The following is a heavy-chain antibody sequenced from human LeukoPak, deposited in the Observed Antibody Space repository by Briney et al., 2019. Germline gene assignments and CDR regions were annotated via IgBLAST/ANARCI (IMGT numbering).Heavy chain of an antibody. CDR2: IYYSGST. Sequence: SETLSLTCTVSGGSISSYYWSWIRQPPGKGLEWIGCIYYSGSTNYNPSLKSRVTISVDTSKNQFSLKLSSVTAADTAVYYCARHKHEVPDYWGQGTLVTVSS. CDR3: ARHKHEVPDY. CDR1: GGSISSYY. V-gene: IGHV4-59*08. J-gene: IGHJ4*02.